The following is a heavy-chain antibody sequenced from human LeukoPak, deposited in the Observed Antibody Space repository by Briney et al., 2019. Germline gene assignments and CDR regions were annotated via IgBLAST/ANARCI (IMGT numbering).Heavy chain of an antibody. V-gene: IGHV4-59*01. D-gene: IGHD5-18*01. J-gene: IGHJ3*02. CDR2: IYYSGST. Sequence: SETLSLTCTVSGGSISSYYWSWIRQPPGKGLEWIGYIYYSGSTNYNPSLKSRVTISVDTSKNQFSLKLSSVTAADTAVYYCARERVDTAMETAFDIWGQGTMVTVSS. CDR3: ARERVDTAMETAFDI. CDR1: GGSISSYY.